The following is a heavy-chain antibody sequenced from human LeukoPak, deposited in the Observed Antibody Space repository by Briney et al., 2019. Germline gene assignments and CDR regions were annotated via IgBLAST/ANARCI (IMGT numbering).Heavy chain of an antibody. CDR1: GFTFSDYY. D-gene: IGHD3-10*01. Sequence: GGSLRLSCAASGFTFSDYYMSWIRQAPGKGLEWVSYISSSGSTIYYADSVKGRFTISRDNAKNSLYLQMNSLRAEDTAVYYCARELYGSGSYTYYYYGMDVWGQGTTVTVSS. CDR2: ISSSGSTI. V-gene: IGHV3-11*01. CDR3: ARELYGSGSYTYYYYGMDV. J-gene: IGHJ6*02.